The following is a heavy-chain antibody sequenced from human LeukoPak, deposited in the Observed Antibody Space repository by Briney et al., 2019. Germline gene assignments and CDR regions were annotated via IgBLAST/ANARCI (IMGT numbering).Heavy chain of an antibody. J-gene: IGHJ4*02. V-gene: IGHV4-59*01. Sequence: SETLSLTCTVSGGSISSYYWSWIRQPPGKGLEWIGYIYYSGSTSYNPSLKSRVTISVDTSKNQFSLKLSSVTAADTAVYYCARGSGSFFAGYFDYWGQGTLVTVSS. CDR1: GGSISSYY. D-gene: IGHD1-26*01. CDR2: IYYSGST. CDR3: ARGSGSFFAGYFDY.